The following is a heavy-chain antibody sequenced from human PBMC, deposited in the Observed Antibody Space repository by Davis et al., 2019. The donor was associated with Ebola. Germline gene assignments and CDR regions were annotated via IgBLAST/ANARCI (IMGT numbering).Heavy chain of an antibody. Sequence: PSETLSLTCAVYGGSFSGYYWSWIRQPPGKGLEWIGYIYYSGSTNYNPSLKSRVTISVDTSKNQFSLKLSSVTAADTAVYYCARLYDFWSDQQNWFDPWGQGTLVTVSS. CDR2: IYYSGST. CDR3: ARLYDFWSDQQNWFDP. V-gene: IGHV4-59*01. CDR1: GGSFSGYY. D-gene: IGHD3-3*01. J-gene: IGHJ5*02.